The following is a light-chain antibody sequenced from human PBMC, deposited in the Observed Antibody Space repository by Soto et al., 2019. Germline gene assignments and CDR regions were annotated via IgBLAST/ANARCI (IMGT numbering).Light chain of an antibody. J-gene: IGKJ2*01. Sequence: DIQMTQSPSTLSASVGDRVTITCRASQTINNKLAWYQKKPGKAPKLLIYDGYTLESGVPSRFSGSGCGTAFTPPICSLQPNDLANYYCQQHDTYYRNTFGQGTKLDIK. CDR3: QQHDTYYRNT. V-gene: IGKV1-5*01. CDR1: QTINNK. CDR2: DGY.